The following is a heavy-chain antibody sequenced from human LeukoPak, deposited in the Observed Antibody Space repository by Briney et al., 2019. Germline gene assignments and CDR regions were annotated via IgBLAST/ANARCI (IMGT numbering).Heavy chain of an antibody. CDR3: AREYSAFDH. CDR1: GDPISSHRDYK. D-gene: IGHD4-11*01. CDR2: VYHNGNI. J-gene: IGHJ4*01. Sequence: SETLSLTCTVSGDPISSHRDYKWTWIRQPPGKGLEWIGYVYHNGNINYNPFLGSRLTISVDTSKNQFSLRLTSVTAADTAVYFCAREYSAFDHWGHGTLVTVSS. V-gene: IGHV4-61*01.